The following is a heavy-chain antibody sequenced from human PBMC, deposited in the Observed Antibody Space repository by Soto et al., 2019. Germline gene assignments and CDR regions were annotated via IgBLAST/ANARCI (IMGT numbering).Heavy chain of an antibody. V-gene: IGHV4-4*02. CDR3: ARLKGSTAPLTWYYFDY. Sequence: SETLSLTCAVSGGSISSSNWWSWVRQPPGKGLEWIGEIYHSGSTNYNPSLKSRVTISVDKSKNQFSLKLSSVTAADTAVYYCARLKGSTAPLTWYYFDYWGQGTLVTVSS. CDR1: GGSISSSNW. CDR2: IYHSGST. D-gene: IGHD6-13*01. J-gene: IGHJ4*02.